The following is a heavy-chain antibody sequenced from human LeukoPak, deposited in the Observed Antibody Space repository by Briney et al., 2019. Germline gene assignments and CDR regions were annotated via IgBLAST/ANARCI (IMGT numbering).Heavy chain of an antibody. V-gene: IGHV3-30*02. CDR2: IRYDGSNK. D-gene: IGHD3-10*01. CDR1: GFTFSSYV. J-gene: IGHJ4*02. Sequence: GGSLRLSCAASGFTFSSYVMHWVRQAPGKGLEWAAFIRYDGSNKYYADSVKGRFTISRDNSNNTLYLQMNSLRAEDTAVYYCAKDGWFGELLFGVYWGQGTLVSVCS. CDR3: AKDGWFGELLFGVY.